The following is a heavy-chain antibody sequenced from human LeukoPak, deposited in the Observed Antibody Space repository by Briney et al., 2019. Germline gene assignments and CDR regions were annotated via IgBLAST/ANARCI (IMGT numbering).Heavy chain of an antibody. D-gene: IGHD5-18*01. CDR3: AREGQGDTDFDY. CDR2: TYYRAKWYN. Sequence: SQTLSLTCAISGDSVSSNSAACNWIRQSPSRCLEWLGRTYYRAKWYNNYAVSVKSRITINPDTSNNQFSLQLNSVTPDDTAVYYCAREGQGDTDFDYWGQGTLVTVSS. J-gene: IGHJ4*02. CDR1: GDSVSSNSAA. V-gene: IGHV6-1*01.